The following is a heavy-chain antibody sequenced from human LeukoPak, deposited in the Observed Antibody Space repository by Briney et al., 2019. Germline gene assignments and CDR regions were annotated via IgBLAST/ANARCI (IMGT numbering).Heavy chain of an antibody. D-gene: IGHD4-17*01. V-gene: IGHV3-74*01. CDR2: INSDGSST. J-gene: IGHJ4*02. Sequence: PGGSLGLSCAASGFTFSSYWMQWVRQAPGKGLVWVSRINSDGSSTSYADSVKGRFTISRDNTKNTLYLQMNSLRAEDTAVYYCAREAGDSPALDHWGQGTPVTVSS. CDR3: AREAGDSPALDH. CDR1: GFTFSSYW.